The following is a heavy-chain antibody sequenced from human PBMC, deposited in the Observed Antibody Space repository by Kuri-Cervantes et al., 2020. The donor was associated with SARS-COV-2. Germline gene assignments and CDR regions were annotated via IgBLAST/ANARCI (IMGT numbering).Heavy chain of an antibody. D-gene: IGHD3-22*01. CDR2: IYHSGST. V-gene: IGHV4-39*07. CDR1: GGSISSSSYY. J-gene: IGHJ4*02. Sequence: GSLRLACTVSGGSISSSSYYWGWIRQPPGKGLEWIGSIYHSGSTNYNPSLKSRVTISVDTSKNQFSLKLGSVTAADTAVYYCARGRMRIVVVIPNREAARFDYWGQGTLVTVSS. CDR3: ARGRMRIVVVIPNREAARFDY.